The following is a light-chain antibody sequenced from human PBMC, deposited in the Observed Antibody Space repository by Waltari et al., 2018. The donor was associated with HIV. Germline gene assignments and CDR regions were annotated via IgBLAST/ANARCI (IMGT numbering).Light chain of an antibody. CDR3: QSYDTSLSAYV. CDR1: SPNIGAGYD. CDR2: GNT. J-gene: IGLJ1*01. Sequence: VLTQPPSVSVAPGQRVTISCTGSSPNIGAGYDVHWYQQLPGTAPKFLIYGNTNRPSGVPDRFSGSKSGSSASLAITGLQAEDEADYYCQSYDTSLSAYVFGTGTKVTVL. V-gene: IGLV1-40*01.